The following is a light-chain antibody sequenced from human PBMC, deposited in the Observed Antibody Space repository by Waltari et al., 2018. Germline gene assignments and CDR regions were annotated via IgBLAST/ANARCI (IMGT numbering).Light chain of an antibody. CDR1: QSIFHASNNKNS. Sequence: DIVMTQSPDSLAVSLGARVSLTCQSRQSIFHASNNKNSLAWYQQKAGQPPKLLIYWASSREFGVPKRFSGTGSGTDFTLTISSLEAEDVAIYFCQQYYSMPLTFGPGTTVEI. J-gene: IGKJ3*01. CDR3: QQYYSMPLT. CDR2: WAS. V-gene: IGKV4-1*01.